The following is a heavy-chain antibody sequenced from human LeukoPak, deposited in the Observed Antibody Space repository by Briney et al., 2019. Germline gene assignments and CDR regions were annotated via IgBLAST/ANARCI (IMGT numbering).Heavy chain of an antibody. V-gene: IGHV3-66*01. CDR3: ARVLAAAGTFGFAP. D-gene: IGHD6-13*01. J-gene: IGHJ5*02. Sequence: PGGSLRLTCVVSGFIASSNYMSWVRQAPGKGLEWVSVIYSGASTYYADSVKGRFTISRDNSKNTLYLQMNSLRAEDTAVYYCARVLAAAGTFGFAPWGQGTLVTVSS. CDR1: GFIASSNY. CDR2: IYSGAST.